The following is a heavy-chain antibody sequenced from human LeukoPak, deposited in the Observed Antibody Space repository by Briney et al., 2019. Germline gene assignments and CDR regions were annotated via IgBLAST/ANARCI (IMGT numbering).Heavy chain of an antibody. V-gene: IGHV4-30-4*01. CDR2: IYYSGST. J-gene: IGHJ3*02. CDR3: RGTVAATPLDAFDI. CDR1: GGSISSGDYY. D-gene: IGHD2-15*01. Sequence: ASETLSLTCTVSGGSISSGDYYWSWIRQPPGKGLEWIGYIYYSGSTYYNPSLKSRVTISVDTSKNQFSLKLSSVTAADTAVYYCRGTVAATPLDAFDIWGQGTMVTVSS.